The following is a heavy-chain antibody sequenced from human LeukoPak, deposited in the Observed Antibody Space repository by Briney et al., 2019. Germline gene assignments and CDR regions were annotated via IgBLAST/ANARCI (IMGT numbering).Heavy chain of an antibody. CDR3: ARNKGGDNYDILTGYCNDFDY. CDR2: ISYDGSNK. V-gene: IGHV3-30-3*01. Sequence: GRSLRLSCAASGFTFSSYAMHWVRQAPGKGLEWVAVISYDGSNKYYADSVKSRFTISRDNSKNTLYLQMNSLRAEDTAVYYCARNKGGDNYDILTGYCNDFDYWGQGTLVTVSS. D-gene: IGHD3-9*01. J-gene: IGHJ4*02. CDR1: GFTFSSYA.